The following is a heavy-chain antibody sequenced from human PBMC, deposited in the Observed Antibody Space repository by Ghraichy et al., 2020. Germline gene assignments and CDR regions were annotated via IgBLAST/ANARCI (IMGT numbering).Heavy chain of an antibody. Sequence: SQTLSLTCTVSGGSISSYFWSWIRQPPGKGLEWIGYIHYSGSTNYNPSLKSRVTISVDTSKKQFSLKLTSVTAADTAVYYCARSLGYSSSWYYFDYWGQGTLVTVSS. CDR3: ARSLGYSSSWYYFDY. J-gene: IGHJ4*02. V-gene: IGHV4-59*01. CDR2: IHYSGST. CDR1: GGSISSYF. D-gene: IGHD6-13*01.